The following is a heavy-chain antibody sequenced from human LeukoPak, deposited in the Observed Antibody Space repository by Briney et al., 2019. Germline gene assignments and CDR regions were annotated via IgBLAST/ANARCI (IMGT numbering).Heavy chain of an antibody. Sequence: PSETLSLTCTVSGGSISSYYWSWIRQPPGKGLEWIGYIYYSGSTNYNPSLKSRVTISVDTSKNQFSLKLSSVTAADTAVYYCAREFAVADMYYFDYWGQGTLVTVSS. J-gene: IGHJ4*02. CDR1: GGSISSYY. V-gene: IGHV4-59*01. D-gene: IGHD6-19*01. CDR2: IYYSGST. CDR3: AREFAVADMYYFDY.